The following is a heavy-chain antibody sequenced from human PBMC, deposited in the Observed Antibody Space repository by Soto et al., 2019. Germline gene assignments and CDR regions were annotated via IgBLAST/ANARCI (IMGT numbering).Heavy chain of an antibody. J-gene: IGHJ6*02. Sequence: QVQLVESGGGVIQPGRSLRLSCAASGFTFSNYGMHWVRQAPGKGLEWVAVIWYDGSDEFYTASVKSRFTISRDSSKNTLYLQMNSLSAEDTAVYYCARDSHRTHHLGYGLDVWGQGTTVTVSS. D-gene: IGHD1-26*01. V-gene: IGHV3-33*01. CDR3: ARDSHRTHHLGYGLDV. CDR2: IWYDGSDE. CDR1: GFTFSNYG.